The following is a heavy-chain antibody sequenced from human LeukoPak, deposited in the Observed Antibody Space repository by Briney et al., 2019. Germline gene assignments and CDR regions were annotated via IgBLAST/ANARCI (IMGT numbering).Heavy chain of an antibody. CDR2: INWNGGST. Sequence: GGSLRLSCAASGFTFDDYGMSWVRQAPGKGLEWVSGINWNGGSTGYADSVKGRFTISRDNAKNSLYLQMNSLRAEDTALYYCARDITIFGVVIIHTPHAFDIWGQGTMVTVSS. V-gene: IGHV3-20*04. CDR1: GFTFDDYG. J-gene: IGHJ3*02. CDR3: ARDITIFGVVIIHTPHAFDI. D-gene: IGHD3-3*01.